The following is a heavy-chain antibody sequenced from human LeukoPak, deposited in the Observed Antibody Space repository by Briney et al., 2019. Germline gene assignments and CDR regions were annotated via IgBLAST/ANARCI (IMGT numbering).Heavy chain of an antibody. CDR3: ARHVAAGPGAGAFDI. J-gene: IGHJ3*02. Sequence: SETLSLTCTVSGGSISNNSYYWGWISHPPGAWLGWISSIYYSGRTYYNPSIKSRVTISVDTSKNHFSLKLSSMIAADTAFYYCARHVAAGPGAGAFDIWGQGTIVTVSS. V-gene: IGHV4-39*01. CDR1: GGSISNNSYY. CDR2: IYYSGRT. D-gene: IGHD6-13*01.